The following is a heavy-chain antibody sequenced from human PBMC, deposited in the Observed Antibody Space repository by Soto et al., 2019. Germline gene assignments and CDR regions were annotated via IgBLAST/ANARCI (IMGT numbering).Heavy chain of an antibody. CDR1: GFTFSDYA. J-gene: IGHJ6*02. CDR3: TRDLSHPSSSGCDCYGMDV. CDR2: IRSNAYGGAA. Sequence: GGSLRLSCTASGFTFSDYAMSWVRQAPGKGLEWVGFIRSNAYGGAAEYAASVKGSFAISRDDSKSIAYLQMNSLKSEDTALYYCTRDLSHPSSSGCDCYGMDVWGQGTTVTVSS. V-gene: IGHV3-49*04. D-gene: IGHD2-8*01.